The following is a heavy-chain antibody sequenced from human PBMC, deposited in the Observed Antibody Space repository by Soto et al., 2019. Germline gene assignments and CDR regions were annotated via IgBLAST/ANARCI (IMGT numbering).Heavy chain of an antibody. J-gene: IGHJ4*02. CDR2: VKQDGSEK. CDR3: ARNKENDSWSGYESRSFDY. CDR1: GFTFRTYW. V-gene: IGHV3-7*01. Sequence: EVQLVESGGGLVQPGGSLRLSCAASGFTFRTYWMSWVRQAPGKGLEWVANVKQDGSEKYYVDSVKGRFTISRDNAENTLFLKMNSLRGDDTAVYYCARNKENDSWSGYESRSFDYWGQGTLVTVSS. D-gene: IGHD3-3*01.